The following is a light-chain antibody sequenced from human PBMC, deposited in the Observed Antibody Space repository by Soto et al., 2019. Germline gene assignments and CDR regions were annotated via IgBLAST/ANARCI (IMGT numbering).Light chain of an antibody. CDR2: HIS. CDR3: QQHCSSPWT. Sequence: EIVLTQFPGTVSLSPGERVTLSCRASQSVCNSYLAWYQQKPGQPPRLLMYHISTRATGIPDRFSGSGSGTDFTLTINRLEPADFAVYYCQQHCSSPWTFGPGTKVEVK. J-gene: IGKJ1*01. V-gene: IGKV3-20*01. CDR1: QSVCNSY.